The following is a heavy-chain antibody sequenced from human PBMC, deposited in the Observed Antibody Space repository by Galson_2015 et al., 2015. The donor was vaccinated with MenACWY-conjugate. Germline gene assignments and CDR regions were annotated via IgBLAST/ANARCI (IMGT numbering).Heavy chain of an antibody. J-gene: IGHJ4*02. V-gene: IGHV1-18*04. Sequence: SVKVSCKASGYTFTSYGISWVRQAPGQGLEWMGWISAYNGNTNYAQKLQGRVTMTTDTSTSTAYMELRSLRSDDTAVYYCARGSSSSSWGGSSDYWGQGTLVTVSS. CDR3: ARGSSSSSWGGSSDY. CDR1: GYTFTSYG. CDR2: ISAYNGNT. D-gene: IGHD6-6*01.